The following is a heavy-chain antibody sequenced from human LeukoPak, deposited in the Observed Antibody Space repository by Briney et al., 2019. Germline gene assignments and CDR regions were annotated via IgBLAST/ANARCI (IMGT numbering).Heavy chain of an antibody. CDR1: GGSISSSSYY. Sequence: PSETLSLTCTVSGGSISSSSYYWGWIRQPPGKGLEWIGSIYYSGSTYYNPSLKSRVTISVDTSKNQFSLKLSSVTAADTAVYYCARGGQKFGGYGQTQTNKNYGDYFSGLTGRGPKFDPWGQGTLVTVSS. CDR2: IYYSGST. J-gene: IGHJ5*02. D-gene: IGHD4-17*01. CDR3: ARGGQKFGGYGQTQTNKNYGDYFSGLTGRGPKFDP. V-gene: IGHV4-39*01.